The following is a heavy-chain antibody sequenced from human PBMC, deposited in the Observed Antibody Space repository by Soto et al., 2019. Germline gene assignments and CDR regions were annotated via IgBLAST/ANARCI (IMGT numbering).Heavy chain of an antibody. CDR1: GGTFSSYA. Sequence: GASVKVSCKASGGTFSSYAISWVRQAPGQGLEWMGGIIPIFGTANYAQKFQGRVTITADKSTSTAYMELSSLRSEDTAVYYCAGEVTTQDDIVVVVAATICDYYYYGMDVWGQGTTVTVSS. CDR2: IIPIFGTA. CDR3: AGEVTTQDDIVVVVAATICDYYYYGMDV. V-gene: IGHV1-69*06. D-gene: IGHD2-15*01. J-gene: IGHJ6*02.